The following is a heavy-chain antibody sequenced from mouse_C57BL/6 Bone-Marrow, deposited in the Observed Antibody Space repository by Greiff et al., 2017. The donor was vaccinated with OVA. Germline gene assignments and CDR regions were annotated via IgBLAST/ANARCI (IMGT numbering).Heavy chain of an antibody. CDR1: GYTFTSYW. CDR3: ARSSYYGNYRDY. CDR2: IDPSDSYT. Sequence: QVQLKQSGAELVMPGASVKLSCKASGYTFTSYWMHWVKQRPGQGLEWIGEIDPSDSYTNYNQKFKGKSTLTVDKSSSTAYMQLSSLTSEDSAVYYCARSSYYGNYRDYWGQGTTLTVSS. D-gene: IGHD2-1*01. V-gene: IGHV1-69*01. J-gene: IGHJ2*01.